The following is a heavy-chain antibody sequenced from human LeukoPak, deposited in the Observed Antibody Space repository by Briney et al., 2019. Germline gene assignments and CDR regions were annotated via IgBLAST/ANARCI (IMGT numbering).Heavy chain of an antibody. CDR2: INSDGSST. CDR1: GFTSSSYW. Sequence: PGGSLRLSCAASGFTSSSYWMHWVRQAPGKGLVWVSRINSDGSSTSYADSVKGRFTISRDNAKNTLYLQMNSLRAEDTAVYYCARDRGAYCSGGSCYSRNWFDPWGQGTLVTVSS. D-gene: IGHD2-15*01. J-gene: IGHJ5*02. V-gene: IGHV3-74*01. CDR3: ARDRGAYCSGGSCYSRNWFDP.